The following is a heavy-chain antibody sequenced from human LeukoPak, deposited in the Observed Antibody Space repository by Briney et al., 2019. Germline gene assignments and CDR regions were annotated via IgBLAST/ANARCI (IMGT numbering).Heavy chain of an antibody. V-gene: IGHV1-2*02. Sequence: GASVKVSCKASGYTFTGYYMHWVRQAPGQGLEWMGWINPNSGGTNYAQKFQGRVTMTRDTSISTAYMELSWLRSDDTAVYYCARSGLRYFDWYFDYWGQGTLVTVSS. D-gene: IGHD3-9*01. CDR3: ARSGLRYFDWYFDY. J-gene: IGHJ4*02. CDR1: GYTFTGYY. CDR2: INPNSGGT.